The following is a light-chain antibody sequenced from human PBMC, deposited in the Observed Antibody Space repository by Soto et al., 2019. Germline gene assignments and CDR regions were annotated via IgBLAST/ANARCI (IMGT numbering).Light chain of an antibody. J-gene: IGKJ3*01. V-gene: IGKV1-39*01. Sequence: DIQMTQSPSSLSASVGDRVTITCRASQSISSYLNWYQQKPGKAPKLLIYAASSLQSRVPSRFSGSGSGTDFTLTINSLQPEDFATYYCQQSYSTPFTFGPGTKVDIK. CDR1: QSISSY. CDR3: QQSYSTPFT. CDR2: AAS.